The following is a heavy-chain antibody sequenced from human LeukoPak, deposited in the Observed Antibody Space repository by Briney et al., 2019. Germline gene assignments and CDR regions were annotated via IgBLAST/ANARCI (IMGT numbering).Heavy chain of an antibody. D-gene: IGHD4-17*01. CDR3: ARMTYGNTGYYYYMDV. Sequence: PSETLSLTCTVSGGSISSYYWSWIRQPPGKGLEWIGYIYYSGSTNYNPSLKSRVTMSLDTSKNQFSLNLSSVTAADTAVYYCARMTYGNTGYYYYMDVWGKGTTVTISS. V-gene: IGHV4-59*01. J-gene: IGHJ6*03. CDR1: GGSISSYY. CDR2: IYYSGST.